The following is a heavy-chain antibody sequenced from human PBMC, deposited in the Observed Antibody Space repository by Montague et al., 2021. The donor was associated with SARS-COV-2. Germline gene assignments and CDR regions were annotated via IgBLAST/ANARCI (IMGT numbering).Heavy chain of an antibody. CDR3: ARGRQHINMVVVVVTGGEYYFDF. Sequence: SETLSLTCAVYGGSFSGYYWSWIRQPPGKGLEWIGEINHSGSTNYNPSPKSRVPISVDTSKTQFSLKLSSVTAADTAVYYCARGRQHINMVVVVVTGGEYYFDFWGQGTLVAVSS. CDR2: INHSGST. J-gene: IGHJ4*02. V-gene: IGHV4-34*01. CDR1: GGSFSGYY. D-gene: IGHD3-22*01.